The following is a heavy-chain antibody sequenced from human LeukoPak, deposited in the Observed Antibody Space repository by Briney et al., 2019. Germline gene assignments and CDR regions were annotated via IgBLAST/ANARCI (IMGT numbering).Heavy chain of an antibody. Sequence: SVKVSCKASGGTLSTYSVSWVRQAPGQGLEWMGRIIPILHITNYAQSFQGRATITADKSTTTAYMELSSLGSEDTAVYYCARGLREVAEWGDTATYDAFEIWGQGAMVTVSS. D-gene: IGHD5-18*01. V-gene: IGHV1-69*02. J-gene: IGHJ3*02. CDR2: IIPILHIT. CDR1: GGTLSTYS. CDR3: ARGLREVAEWGDTATYDAFEI.